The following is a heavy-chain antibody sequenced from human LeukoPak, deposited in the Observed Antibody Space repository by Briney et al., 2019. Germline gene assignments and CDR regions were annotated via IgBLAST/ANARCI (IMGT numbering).Heavy chain of an antibody. CDR2: INHSAST. V-gene: IGHV4-34*01. D-gene: IGHD4-17*01. CDR3: AGVRDYGDDEVDY. Sequence: PSETLSLTCAVDGGSLSNYYWSWIRQPPGKGLEWIGEINHSASTTYNPSLKSRVTMSVDTSKNQFSLKLSSVTAADTAVYYCAGVRDYGDDEVDYWGQGTLVTVSS. CDR1: GGSLSNYY. J-gene: IGHJ4*02.